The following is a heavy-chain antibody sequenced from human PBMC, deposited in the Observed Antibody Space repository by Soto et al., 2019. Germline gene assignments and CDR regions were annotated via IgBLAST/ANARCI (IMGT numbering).Heavy chain of an antibody. CDR2: INHSGST. V-gene: IGHV4-34*01. Sequence: QVQLQQWGAGLLKPSETLSLTCAVYAGSFSGYYWSWIRQPPGKGLEWIGEINHSGSTNYNPSLKSRVTISVDTSKNQFSLKLSSVTAADTAVYYCARGDSSSWYGPHYHYGMDVWGQGTTVTVSS. CDR3: ARGDSSSWYGPHYHYGMDV. D-gene: IGHD6-13*01. J-gene: IGHJ6*02. CDR1: AGSFSGYY.